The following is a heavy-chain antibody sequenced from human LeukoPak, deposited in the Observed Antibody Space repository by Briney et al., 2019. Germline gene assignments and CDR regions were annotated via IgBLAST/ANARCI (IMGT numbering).Heavy chain of an antibody. D-gene: IGHD3-22*01. CDR3: ARVWMDSSGYRDAFDI. Sequence: PSETLSLTCRISGGSISNYYWSWIRQSPGKGLEWIGFAYYGGSSNYNPSLKSRVTMSLDKSENQFSLRLRSVTAADTAMYYCARVWMDSSGYRDAFDIWGQGTMVTVSS. J-gene: IGHJ3*02. CDR2: AYYGGSS. V-gene: IGHV4-59*01. CDR1: GGSISNYY.